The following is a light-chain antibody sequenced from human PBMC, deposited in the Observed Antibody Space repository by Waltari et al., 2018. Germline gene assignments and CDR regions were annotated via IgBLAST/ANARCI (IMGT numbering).Light chain of an antibody. CDR3: HQYGSSPT. V-gene: IGKV3-20*01. J-gene: IGKJ1*01. Sequence: EIVLTKSPGTVSLSPGERSTLSCRTSHSVRSSYLAWYQQKPGQAPRLLIYGASSRATGIPDRFSGSGSRTDFTLTISRLEPEDFAVYYCHQYGSSPTFGQGTKVEIK. CDR2: GAS. CDR1: HSVRSSY.